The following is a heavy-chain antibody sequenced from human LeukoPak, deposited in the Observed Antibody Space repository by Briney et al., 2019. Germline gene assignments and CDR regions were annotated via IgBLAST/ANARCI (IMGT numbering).Heavy chain of an antibody. CDR3: ARDGPVAVPGTVPIDY. Sequence: GASVKVSCKASGYTFTGYYLHWVRQAPGQGLEWMGWINPNSGGTNYAQKFQGRVTMTRDTSISTAYMELSRLRSDDTAVYYCARDGPVAVPGTVPIDYWGQGTLVTVSS. D-gene: IGHD6-19*01. CDR1: GYTFTGYY. J-gene: IGHJ4*02. CDR2: INPNSGGT. V-gene: IGHV1-2*02.